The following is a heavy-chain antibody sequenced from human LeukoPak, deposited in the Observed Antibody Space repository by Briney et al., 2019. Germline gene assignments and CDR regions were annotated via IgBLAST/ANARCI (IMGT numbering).Heavy chain of an antibody. CDR2: IYTSGNT. CDR1: GGSISGYY. CDR3: ARQSCIGTSCWNLLDY. D-gene: IGHD2-2*01. J-gene: IGHJ4*02. V-gene: IGHV4-4*09. Sequence: SETLTLTCTVPGGSISGYYWSWIRQPPGKGLEWIGYIYTSGNTNYNPSLRSRVTISVEKSKNQFSLKLSSVTAADTAVYYCARQSCIGTSCWNLLDYRGQGTLVTVSS.